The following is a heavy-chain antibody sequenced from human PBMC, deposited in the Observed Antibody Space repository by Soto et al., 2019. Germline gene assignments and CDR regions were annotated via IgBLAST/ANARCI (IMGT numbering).Heavy chain of an antibody. CDR3: ASSYSSEFLDY. J-gene: IGHJ4*02. CDR2: ISYDGSNK. D-gene: IGHD6-19*01. V-gene: IGHV3-30-3*01. CDR1: GYTFTSYA. Sequence: SCKASGYTFTSYAMHWVRQAPGKGLEWVAVISYDGSNKYYADSVKGRFTISRDNSKNTLYLQMNSLRAEDTAVYYCASSYSSEFLDYWGQGTLVTVSS.